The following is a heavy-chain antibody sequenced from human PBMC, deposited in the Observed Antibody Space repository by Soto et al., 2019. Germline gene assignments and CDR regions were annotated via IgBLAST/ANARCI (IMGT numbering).Heavy chain of an antibody. Sequence: GGSLRLSCAASGFTFSSYGMHWVRQAPGKGLEWVAVISYDGSNKYYADSVKGRFTISRDNSKNTLYLQMNSLRAEDTAVYYCAKDSAARHPNYYMDVWGKGTTVTVSS. J-gene: IGHJ6*03. CDR2: ISYDGSNK. CDR1: GFTFSSYG. CDR3: AKDSAARHPNYYMDV. V-gene: IGHV3-30*18. D-gene: IGHD6-6*01.